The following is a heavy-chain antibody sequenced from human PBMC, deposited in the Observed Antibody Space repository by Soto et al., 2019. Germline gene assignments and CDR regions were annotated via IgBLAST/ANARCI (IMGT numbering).Heavy chain of an antibody. CDR3: ARDPSGLVGETNHGFDY. CDR1: GYTFTSYY. V-gene: IGHV1-46*03. J-gene: IGHJ4*02. Sequence: GASVKVSCKASGYTFTSYYMHWVRQAPGQGLEWMGIINPSGSSTSYAQKFQGRVTMTRDTSTSTVYMELSSLRSEDTDVYYCARDPSGLVGETNHGFDYWGQGTLVTVSS. D-gene: IGHD3-10*01. CDR2: INPSGSST.